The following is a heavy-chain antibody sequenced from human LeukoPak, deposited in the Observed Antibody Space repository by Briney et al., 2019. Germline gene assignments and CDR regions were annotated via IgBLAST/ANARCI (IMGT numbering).Heavy chain of an antibody. D-gene: IGHD1-26*01. CDR2: ISYDGSNE. Sequence: GGSLRLSCAASGFTFSSYAMSWVRQAPGKGLEWVAVISYDGSNEYYADSVKGRFTISRDNSKNTLYLQMNSLRAEDPAVYYCARDQSIVGATSLGNDAFDIWGQGTMVTVSS. CDR3: ARDQSIVGATSLGNDAFDI. V-gene: IGHV3-30-3*01. CDR1: GFTFSSYA. J-gene: IGHJ3*02.